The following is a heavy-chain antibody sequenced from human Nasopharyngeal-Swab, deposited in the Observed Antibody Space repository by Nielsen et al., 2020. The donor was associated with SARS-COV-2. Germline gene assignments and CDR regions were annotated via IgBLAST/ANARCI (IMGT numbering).Heavy chain of an antibody. J-gene: IGHJ5*02. Sequence: ESLKISCTVSGGSTSSGSYYWSWIRPPPGKGLEWIGEINHSGSTNYNPSLKSRVTISVDTSKNQFSLKLSSVTAADTAVYYCARGWDYYDSSGYSNWFDPWGQGTLVTVSS. D-gene: IGHD3-22*01. CDR2: INHSGST. CDR3: ARGWDYYDSSGYSNWFDP. CDR1: GGSTSSGSYY. V-gene: IGHV4-39*07.